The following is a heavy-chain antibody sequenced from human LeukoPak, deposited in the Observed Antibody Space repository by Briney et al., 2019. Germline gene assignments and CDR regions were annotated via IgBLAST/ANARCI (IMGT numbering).Heavy chain of an antibody. Sequence: ASVKVSCKASGGTFSSYAISWVRQAPGQGLEWMGGIIPIFGTANYAQKFQGRVTITADKSTSTAYMELSSLRSEDTAVYYCARGGGGHGDYARYYFDYWGQGTLVTVSS. CDR3: ARGGGGHGDYARYYFDY. V-gene: IGHV1-69*06. CDR1: GGTFSSYA. D-gene: IGHD4-17*01. J-gene: IGHJ4*02. CDR2: IIPIFGTA.